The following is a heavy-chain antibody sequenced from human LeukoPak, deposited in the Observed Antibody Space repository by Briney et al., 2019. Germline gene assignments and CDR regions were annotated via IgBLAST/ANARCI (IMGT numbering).Heavy chain of an antibody. J-gene: IGHJ5*02. V-gene: IGHV4-59*01. CDR2: IYYSGST. CDR1: GGSISSYY. D-gene: IGHD1-26*01. CDR3: ARDSSWAVGATTSWFDP. Sequence: SETLSLTCTVSGGSISSYYWSWIRQPPGKGLEWIGYIYYSGSTNYNPSLKSRVTISVDTSKNQFSLKLSSVTAADTAVYYCARDSSWAVGATTSWFDPWGQGTLVTVSS.